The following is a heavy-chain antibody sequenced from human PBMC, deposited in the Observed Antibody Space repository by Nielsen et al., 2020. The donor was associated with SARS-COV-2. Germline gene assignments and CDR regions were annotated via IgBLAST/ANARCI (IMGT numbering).Heavy chain of an antibody. CDR1: GGSINGNNW. V-gene: IGHV4-4*02. Sequence: GSLRLSCVVSGGSINGNNWWHWVRQAPGKGLEWIGEIYYSGTTNYNPSLKSRVTISLDKSKNQFYLNMTSVTAADTAVYYCARLFDYGDFGDGFDFWGRGTMVTVSS. D-gene: IGHD4-17*01. CDR3: ARLFDYGDFGDGFDF. CDR2: IYYSGTT. J-gene: IGHJ3*01.